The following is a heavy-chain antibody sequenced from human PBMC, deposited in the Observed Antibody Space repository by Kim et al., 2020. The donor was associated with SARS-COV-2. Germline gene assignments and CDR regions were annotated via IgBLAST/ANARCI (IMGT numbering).Heavy chain of an antibody. V-gene: IGHV3-33*01. D-gene: IGHD1-26*01. Sequence: GGSLRLSCAGSGFIFRHYGMHWVRQAPGKGLEWVAVIWSHGRDKYYADSVKGRFTISKDDSGNTLYLQMDSLTVEDTGIYFCARDMSVGRPCFDYWGQGT. CDR3: ARDMSVGRPCFDY. J-gene: IGHJ4*02. CDR2: IWSHGRDK. CDR1: GFIFRHYG.